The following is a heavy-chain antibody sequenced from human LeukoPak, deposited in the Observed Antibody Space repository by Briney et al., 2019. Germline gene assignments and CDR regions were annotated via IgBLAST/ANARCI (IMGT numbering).Heavy chain of an antibody. CDR2: ISWNSGSI. V-gene: IGHV3-9*01. D-gene: IGHD6-13*01. CDR1: GFTFDDYA. J-gene: IGHJ4*02. CDR3: AKEGDSSFIDY. Sequence: GGSLRLSCAASGFTFDDYAMHWVRQAPGKGLEWVLGISWNSGSIGYADSVKGRFTISRDNAKNSLHLQMNSLRAEDTALYYCAKEGDSSFIDYWGQGTLVTVSS.